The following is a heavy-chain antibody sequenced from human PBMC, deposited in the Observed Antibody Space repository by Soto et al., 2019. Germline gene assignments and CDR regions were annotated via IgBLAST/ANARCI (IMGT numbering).Heavy chain of an antibody. Sequence: GGSLSLSCAASGFTFSSFSLHWVRQAPGKGLEWLALISYDGTNKYNADSVKGRFAISRDNSKNTLYLQLNSLRPEDTAVYYCARTTTVAGTPEFDYWGQGTLVTVSS. V-gene: IGHV3-30*09. J-gene: IGHJ4*02. CDR3: ARTTTVAGTPEFDY. CDR1: GFTFSSFS. CDR2: ISYDGTNK. D-gene: IGHD6-19*01.